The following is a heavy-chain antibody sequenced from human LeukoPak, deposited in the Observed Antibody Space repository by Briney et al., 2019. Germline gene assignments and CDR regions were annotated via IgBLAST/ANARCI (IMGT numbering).Heavy chain of an antibody. D-gene: IGHD3-16*01. CDR3: AREPRLGGFDY. CDR2: IYYSGST. CDR1: GYSISSGYY. V-gene: IGHV4-38-2*02. J-gene: IGHJ4*02. Sequence: ASETLSLTCTVSGYSISSGYYWGWIRQPPGKGLEWIGSIYYSGSTYYNPSLKSRVTISVDTSKNQFSLKLSSVTAADTAVYYCAREPRLGGFDYWGQGTLVTVSS.